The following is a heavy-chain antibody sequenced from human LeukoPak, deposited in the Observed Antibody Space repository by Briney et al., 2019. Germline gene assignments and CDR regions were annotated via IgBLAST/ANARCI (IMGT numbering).Heavy chain of an antibody. V-gene: IGHV1-18*01. J-gene: IGHJ4*02. D-gene: IGHD4-17*01. Sequence: ASVKVSCKASGYSFSYFGVNWVRQAPGQGLEWMGWINCYNGNTNYAQKAEGRLTLTTDTATSSVYMELRNLRSDDTAVYYCARTDGDLDYWGQGTLITVSS. CDR1: GYSFSYFG. CDR3: ARTDGDLDY. CDR2: INCYNGNT.